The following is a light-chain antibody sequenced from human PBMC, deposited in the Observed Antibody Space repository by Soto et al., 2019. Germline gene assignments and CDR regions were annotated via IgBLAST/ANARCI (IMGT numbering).Light chain of an antibody. CDR3: QQRSNGPMYT. V-gene: IGKV3-11*01. CDR1: QSVSSY. J-gene: IGKJ2*01. CDR2: DAS. Sequence: EIVLTQSPATLSLSLGERATLSCRASQSVSSYLAWYQQKPGQAPRLLIYDASNRAPGIPARFSGSGSGTDFTLTISSLEPEDFAVYYCQQRSNGPMYTFGQGTKLPIK.